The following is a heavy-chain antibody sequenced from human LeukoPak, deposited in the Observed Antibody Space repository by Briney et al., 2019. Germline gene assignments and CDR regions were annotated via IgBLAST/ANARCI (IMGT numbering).Heavy chain of an antibody. Sequence: ASVKVPCKASGYTFTGYYMHWVRQAPGQGLEWMGWMNPNSGNTGYAQNFQGRVTITRNISISTAYMELSSLRSEDTAVYYCARSIGWQLDMDVWGKGTTVIVSS. CDR1: GYTFTGYY. CDR2: MNPNSGNT. CDR3: ARSIGWQLDMDV. V-gene: IGHV1-8*03. D-gene: IGHD2-15*01. J-gene: IGHJ6*03.